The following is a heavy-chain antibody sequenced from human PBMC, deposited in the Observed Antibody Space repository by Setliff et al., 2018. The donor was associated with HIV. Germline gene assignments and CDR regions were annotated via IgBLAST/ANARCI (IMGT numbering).Heavy chain of an antibody. J-gene: IGHJ5*02. V-gene: IGHV3-33*08. CDR1: GFTFSNYA. Sequence: PGGSLRLSCAASGFTFSNYAMTWVRQAPGKGLEWVAVIWYDGSNKYYADSVKGRFTISRDNTKNTLYLQISSLRAEDTAVYYCARALYVDSQVDPWGQGTLVTVSS. CDR3: ARALYVDSQVDP. D-gene: IGHD4-17*01. CDR2: IWYDGSNK.